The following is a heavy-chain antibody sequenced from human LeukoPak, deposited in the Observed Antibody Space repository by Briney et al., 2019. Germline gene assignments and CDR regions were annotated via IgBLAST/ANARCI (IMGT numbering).Heavy chain of an antibody. CDR3: ARYRGKTTVSSLDWFDP. V-gene: IGHV4-31*11. CDR2: ILYSGAT. Sequence: SETLSLTCAVSGGSISSGGFYWSWIRQHPGAGLEWIGYILYSGATSYYPSLKSRVAISLDTSKNQFSLTLSSVTAADTAVYYCARYRGKTTVSSLDWFDPWGQGTLVTVSA. D-gene: IGHD4-11*01. CDR1: GGSISSGGFY. J-gene: IGHJ5*02.